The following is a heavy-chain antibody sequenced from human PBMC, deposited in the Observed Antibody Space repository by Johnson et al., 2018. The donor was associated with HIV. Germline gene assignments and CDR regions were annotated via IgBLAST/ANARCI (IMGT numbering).Heavy chain of an antibody. Sequence: VQLVESGGGLVQPGRSRRLSCAASGFTFEYYAMHWVRQAPGKGLEWVSGISWNSGSLGYADSVKGRFTISRDNAKNSLYLQMNSLRAEDTAVYYCARAVVVAATNAFDIWGQGTMVTVSS. CDR3: ARAVVVAATNAFDI. J-gene: IGHJ3*02. CDR1: GFTFEYYA. V-gene: IGHV3-9*01. D-gene: IGHD2-15*01. CDR2: ISWNSGSL.